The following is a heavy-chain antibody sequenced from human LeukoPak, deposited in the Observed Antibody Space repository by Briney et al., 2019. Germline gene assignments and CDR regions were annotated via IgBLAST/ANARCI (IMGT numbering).Heavy chain of an antibody. J-gene: IGHJ1*01. V-gene: IGHV4-59*01. CDR2: TYYSGST. Sequence: PSETLSLTCTVSGGSISSYYWSWIRQFPGKGLEWIGYTYYSGSTNYNPSLKSRVTISVDVSKNQISLKLSSVTAADTAVYYCARAGGYYQYFQHWGQGTLVTVSS. D-gene: IGHD3-3*01. CDR3: ARAGGYYQYFQH. CDR1: GGSISSYY.